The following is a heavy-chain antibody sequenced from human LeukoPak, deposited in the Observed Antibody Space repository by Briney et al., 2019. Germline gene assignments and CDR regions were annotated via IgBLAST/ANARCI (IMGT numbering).Heavy chain of an antibody. CDR3: ARDIELDYYASSGYYYDY. Sequence: GGSLTLSCAASGVTFSSYAMSWVRQAPGKGLEWVSAISGSGGSTYYADSVRGRLTISSDNSKNTLYLQMNSLRAEDTAVYYCARDIELDYYASSGYYYDYWGQGTLVTVSS. CDR2: ISGSGGST. D-gene: IGHD3-22*01. V-gene: IGHV3-23*01. J-gene: IGHJ4*02. CDR1: GVTFSSYA.